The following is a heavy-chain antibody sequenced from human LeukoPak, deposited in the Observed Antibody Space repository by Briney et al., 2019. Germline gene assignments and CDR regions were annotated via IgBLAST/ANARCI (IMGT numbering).Heavy chain of an antibody. V-gene: IGHV3-48*01. Sequence: GGSLRLSCAASGFTVSSNYMSWVRQAPGKGLEWVSYISSSSSTIYYADSVKGRFTISRDNAKNSLYLQMNSLRAEDTAVYYCARGGYCSSTSCFQYYYGMDVWGQGTTVTVSS. CDR1: GFTVSSNY. D-gene: IGHD2-2*01. CDR3: ARGGYCSSTSCFQYYYGMDV. CDR2: ISSSSSTI. J-gene: IGHJ6*02.